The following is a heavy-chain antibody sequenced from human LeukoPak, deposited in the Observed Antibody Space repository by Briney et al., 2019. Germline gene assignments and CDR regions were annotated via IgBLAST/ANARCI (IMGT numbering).Heavy chain of an antibody. Sequence: ASVKVSCKASGYTFTGYYMHWVRQAPGQGLEWMGWINPNSGGTNYAQKFQGRVTMTRDTSISTAYMELSRLRSDDTAVYYCARNYLRFLEWPAFDYWGQGTLVTVSS. J-gene: IGHJ4*02. V-gene: IGHV1-2*02. CDR1: GYTFTGYY. CDR3: ARNYLRFLEWPAFDY. CDR2: INPNSGGT. D-gene: IGHD3-3*01.